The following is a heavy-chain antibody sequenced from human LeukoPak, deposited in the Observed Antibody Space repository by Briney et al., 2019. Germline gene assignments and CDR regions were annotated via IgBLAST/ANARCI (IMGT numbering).Heavy chain of an antibody. J-gene: IGHJ4*02. D-gene: IGHD3-22*01. CDR3: AKEKLSLITMIVVATFDY. V-gene: IGHV3-21*01. CDR1: GFTFSSYS. CDR2: ISSSSSYI. Sequence: GGSLRLSCAASGFTFSSYSMNWVRQAPGKGLEWVSTISSSSSYIYYADSVKGRFTISRDNAKNSLYLQMNSLRAEDTAVYYCAKEKLSLITMIVVATFDYWGQGTRVTVSS.